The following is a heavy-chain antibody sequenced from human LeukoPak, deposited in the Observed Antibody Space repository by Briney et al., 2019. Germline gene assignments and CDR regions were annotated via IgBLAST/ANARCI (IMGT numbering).Heavy chain of an antibody. J-gene: IGHJ4*02. CDR1: GGSINSGY. V-gene: IGHV4-59*01. D-gene: IGHD1-26*01. CDR2: LYPSGST. CDR3: AGGHYPLEY. Sequence: SEALSLTCSVSGGSINSGYWSWIRQPPGKGLEWIGLLYPSGSTNYNPSLKSRVTISVDTSRTQFSLKLSSMTAADTAVYYCAGGHYPLEYWGQGTLVTVSS.